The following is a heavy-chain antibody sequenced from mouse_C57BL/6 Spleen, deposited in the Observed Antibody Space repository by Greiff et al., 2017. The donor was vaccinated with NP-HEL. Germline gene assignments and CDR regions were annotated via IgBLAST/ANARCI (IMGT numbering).Heavy chain of an antibody. J-gene: IGHJ1*03. D-gene: IGHD4-1*01. CDR3: ARSSNWDKGLWYFDV. V-gene: IGHV1-61*01. CDR2: IYPSDSET. CDR1: GYTFTSYW. Sequence: QVQLQQPGAELVRPGSSVKLSCKASGYTFTSYWMDWVKQRPGQGLEWIGNIYPSDSETHYNQKFKDKATLTVDKSSSTASMQLSSLTSEDSAVYYCARSSNWDKGLWYFDVWGTGTTVTVSS.